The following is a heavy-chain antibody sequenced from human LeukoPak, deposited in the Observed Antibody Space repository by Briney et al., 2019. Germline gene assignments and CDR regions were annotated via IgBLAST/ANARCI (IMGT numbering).Heavy chain of an antibody. CDR3: AREPVRKRWFDS. Sequence: GGSLRLSCTGSGFAFSNYWMSWVRQAPGKGLEWVANIKYDGSEKYYVDSVKGRLTISRVNAKNSLYLQMNSLRAEGTAVYYCAREPVRKRWFDSWGQGTLVTVSS. CDR1: GFAFSNYW. V-gene: IGHV3-7*03. D-gene: IGHD3-10*01. J-gene: IGHJ5*01. CDR2: IKYDGSEK.